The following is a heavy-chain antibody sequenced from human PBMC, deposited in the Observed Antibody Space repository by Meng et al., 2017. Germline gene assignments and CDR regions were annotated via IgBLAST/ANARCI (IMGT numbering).Heavy chain of an antibody. CDR3: ARDDSSSWYFLDY. V-gene: IGHV1-2*06. D-gene: IGHD6-13*01. Sequence: ASVKVSCKASGYTFTGYYMHWVRQAPGQGLEWMGRINPNSGGTNYAQKFQGRVTMTRDTSISTAYMELSRLRSDDTAVYYCARDDSSSWYFLDYWGQGTLVTVSS. CDR1: GYTFTGYY. J-gene: IGHJ4*02. CDR2: INPNSGGT.